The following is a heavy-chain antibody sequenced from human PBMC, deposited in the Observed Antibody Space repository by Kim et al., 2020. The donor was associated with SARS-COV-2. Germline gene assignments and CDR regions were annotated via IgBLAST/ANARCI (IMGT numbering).Heavy chain of an antibody. CDR1: GFTFSSYA. CDR2: ISGSGGST. V-gene: IGHV3-23*01. Sequence: GGSLRLSCAASGFTFSSYAMSWVRQAPGKGLEWVSAISGSGGSTYYADSVKGRFTISRDNSKNTLYLQMNSLRAEDTAVYYCARLFPPVELTGDFSGAYWGQGTLVTVSS. D-gene: IGHD7-27*01. J-gene: IGHJ4*02. CDR3: ARLFPPVELTGDFSGAY.